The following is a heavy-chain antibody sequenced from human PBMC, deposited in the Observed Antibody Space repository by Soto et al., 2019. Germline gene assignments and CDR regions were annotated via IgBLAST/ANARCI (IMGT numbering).Heavy chain of an antibody. CDR2: IYYSGST. J-gene: IGHJ5*02. CDR1: GGSISSSSYY. V-gene: IGHV4-39*01. CDR3: ARSIKQQLVDGWFDP. Sequence: QLQLQESGPGLVKPSETLSLTCTVSGGSISSSSYYWGWIRQPPGKGLEWIGSIYYSGSTYYNPSLKSRVTISVDTSKNQFSLKLSSVTAADTAVYYCARSIKQQLVDGWFDPWGQGTLVTVSS. D-gene: IGHD6-13*01.